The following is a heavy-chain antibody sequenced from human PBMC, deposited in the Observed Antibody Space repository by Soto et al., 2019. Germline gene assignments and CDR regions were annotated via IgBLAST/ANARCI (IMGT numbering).Heavy chain of an antibody. CDR3: ARGAGYDPFAY. CDR2: ISRLDHP. J-gene: IGHJ4*02. CDR1: GGSMSYGCFS. Sequence: QLQLQESGSGVVRTSETLSLTCTVSGGSMSYGCFSWSWILQSPGKGLEWIGYISRLDHPYFHPSFKSRVTMSIDRSRNQFYLNLSSMTAADRAVYYCARGAGYDPFAYWGQGVLVTVSS. D-gene: IGHD5-12*01. V-gene: IGHV4-30-2*06.